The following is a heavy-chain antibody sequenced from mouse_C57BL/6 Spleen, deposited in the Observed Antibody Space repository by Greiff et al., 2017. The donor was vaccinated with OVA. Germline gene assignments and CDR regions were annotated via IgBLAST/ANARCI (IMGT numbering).Heavy chain of an antibody. CDR3: ARLGGSSYGY. V-gene: IGHV1-50*01. Sequence: QVQLKQPGAELVKPGASVKLSCKASGYTFTSYWMQWVKQRPGQGLEWIGEIDPSDSYTNYNQKFKGKATLTVDTSSSTAYMQLSSLTSEDSAVYYRARLGGSSYGYWGQGTTLTVSS. D-gene: IGHD1-1*01. CDR1: GYTFTSYW. CDR2: IDPSDSYT. J-gene: IGHJ2*01.